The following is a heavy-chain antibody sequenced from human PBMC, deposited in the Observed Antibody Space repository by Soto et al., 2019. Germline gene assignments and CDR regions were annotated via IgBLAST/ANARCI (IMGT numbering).Heavy chain of an antibody. CDR1: GDSIARGGW. CDR3: ARHEGWTGPDQ. Sequence: PSETLSLTCGVSGDSIARGGWWSWVRQPAGKGLEWIAEIFHDGSTNYRPSLKSRVTISVDKSQNQFSLHVDSVTAADSAAYYCARHEGWTGPDQWGQGTLVTVSS. CDR2: IFHDGST. J-gene: IGHJ5*02. V-gene: IGHV4-4*02. D-gene: IGHD3-9*01.